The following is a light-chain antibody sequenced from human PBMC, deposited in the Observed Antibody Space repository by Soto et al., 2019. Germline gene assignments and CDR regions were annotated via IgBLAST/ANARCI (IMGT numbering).Light chain of an antibody. V-gene: IGLV2-18*02. CDR1: SSDVGSYNH. Sequence: QSVLTQPPSVSGSPGQSVTISCSGTSSDVGSYNHVSWYQQAPGTAPKVMIYEVYNRPSGVPDRFSGSKSGNTASLTISGLQSEDEADYYCYSFTTSNTYVFGTGTKVTVL. J-gene: IGLJ1*01. CDR3: YSFTTSNTYV. CDR2: EVY.